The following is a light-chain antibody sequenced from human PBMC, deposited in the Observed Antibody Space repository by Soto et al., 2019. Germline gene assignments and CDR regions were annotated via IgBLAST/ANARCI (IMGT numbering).Light chain of an antibody. V-gene: IGKV3D-20*02. CDR2: QAS. J-gene: IGKJ1*01. Sequence: IVLMQSPGTLSLSPGERATLSCRASRSLSSDYLAWYQQKPGQAPRLLFYQASRRATGTPDRFSVSGSGTDFTLTISRLEPEDFAVYYCQQRSNWPPGTFGQGTKVDIK. CDR3: QQRSNWPPGT. CDR1: RSLSSDY.